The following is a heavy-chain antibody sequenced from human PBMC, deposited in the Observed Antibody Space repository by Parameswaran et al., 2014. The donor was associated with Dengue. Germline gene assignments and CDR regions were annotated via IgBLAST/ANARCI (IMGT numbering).Heavy chain of an antibody. J-gene: IGHJ6*02. D-gene: IGHD3-3*01. CDR2: INPNSGGT. Sequence: WVRQAPGQGLEWMGWINPNSGGTNYAQNFQGRVTMTRDTSISTAYMELSRLRSDDTAVYYCAREDYDSPRGYGMDVWGQGTTVTVSS. V-gene: IGHV1-2*02. CDR3: AREDYDSPRGYGMDV.